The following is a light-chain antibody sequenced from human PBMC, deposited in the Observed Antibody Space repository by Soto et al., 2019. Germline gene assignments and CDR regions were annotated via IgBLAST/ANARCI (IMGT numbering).Light chain of an antibody. CDR3: QQYGTTVII. Sequence: EFAFTQSPGTLYLSPGERATLSCRASQSLTNSFMACYQHKPGQAPRLLIYDTSSRASGIPDRCSGRGSWTDFTRTISRLEIADIAVFYCQQYGTTVIIFGQGKRLEIQ. CDR2: DTS. CDR1: QSLTNSF. J-gene: IGKJ5*01. V-gene: IGKV3-20*01.